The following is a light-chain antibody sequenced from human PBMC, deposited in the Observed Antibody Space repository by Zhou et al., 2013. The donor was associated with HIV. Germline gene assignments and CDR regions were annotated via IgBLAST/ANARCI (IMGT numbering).Light chain of an antibody. CDR3: QQFRTWPYT. J-gene: IGKJ4*01. Sequence: EIVMTQSPATLSASPGSSASLSCRASQTIQSNLAWYQQKSGQPPTLLIHDASTRAKGVPARFVGSGSGTEFSLSITTLQPEDFATYYCQQFRTWPYTFGGGT. V-gene: IGKV3-15*01. CDR2: DAS. CDR1: QTIQSN.